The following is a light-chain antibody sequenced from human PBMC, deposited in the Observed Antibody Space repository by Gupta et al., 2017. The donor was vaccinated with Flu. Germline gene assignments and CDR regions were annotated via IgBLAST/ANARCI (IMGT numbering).Light chain of an antibody. Sequence: PSSLSASIGDKVTITCRASRNVGTYLNWYQQKPGKAPKLLIDAAFSLQGGVPSRFSGSGSGTDFSLTISSLQPEDFATYYCQQSYGTPYTFGQGTXLSIK. CDR1: RNVGTY. CDR2: AAF. V-gene: IGKV1-39*01. CDR3: QQSYGTPYT. J-gene: IGKJ2*01.